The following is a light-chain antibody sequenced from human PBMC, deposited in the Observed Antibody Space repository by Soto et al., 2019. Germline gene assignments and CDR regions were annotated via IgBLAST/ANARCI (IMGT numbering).Light chain of an antibody. CDR1: SSDVGGYNY. Sequence: QSVLTQPASVSGSPGQSITISCTGTSSDVGGYNYVSWYQQHPGKAPKLMIYDVSNRPSGVSNRFSGSKSGNTASLTISGLQAEDEAAYYCSSYTRSSTLVVFGGGTKVTVL. J-gene: IGLJ2*01. CDR2: DVS. CDR3: SSYTRSSTLVV. V-gene: IGLV2-14*01.